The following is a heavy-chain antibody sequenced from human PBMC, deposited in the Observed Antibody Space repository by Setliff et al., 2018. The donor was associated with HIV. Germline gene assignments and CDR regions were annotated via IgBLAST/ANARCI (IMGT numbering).Heavy chain of an antibody. CDR3: ARLDSSGYYRSFDV. V-gene: IGHV5-51*01. J-gene: IGHJ3*01. Sequence: RGESLTISCKASGYTFTNYWTAWVRQMPGKGLEWMGIIHPRDFDIKYSQSCQGQVTISADKSLSTAYLQWNSLKASDTALYYCARLDSSGYYRSFDVWGQGTMVTVSS. D-gene: IGHD3-22*01. CDR2: IHPRDFDI. CDR1: GYTFTNYW.